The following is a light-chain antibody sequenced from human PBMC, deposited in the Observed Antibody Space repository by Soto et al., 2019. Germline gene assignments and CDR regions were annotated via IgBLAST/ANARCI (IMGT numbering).Light chain of an antibody. CDR2: GAS. J-gene: IGKJ3*01. Sequence: EIVLTQSPGSLSLSPGERATLSCRASQSVSNNYLAWYQQKPGQAPRLLIYGASSRATGIPDSFSGSGSGTDFTLTISRLEPEDFAVYYCQQYGSSPGLFTFGPGTKVDIK. CDR3: QQYGSSPGLFT. V-gene: IGKV3-20*01. CDR1: QSVSNNY.